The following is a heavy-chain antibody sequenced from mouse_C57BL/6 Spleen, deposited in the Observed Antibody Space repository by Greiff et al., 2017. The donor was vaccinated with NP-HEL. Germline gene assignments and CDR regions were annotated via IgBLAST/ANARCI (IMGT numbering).Heavy chain of an antibody. V-gene: IGHV5-6*01. Sequence: EVKVVESGGDLVKPGGSLKLSCAASGFTFSSYGMSWVRQTPDKRLEWVATVSSGGSYTYYLDSVQGRFTISRDNAKNTLYLQMSSLKSEDTAMYYCARHGDGNYVGAMDYWGQGTSVTVSS. CDR2: VSSGGSYT. J-gene: IGHJ4*01. D-gene: IGHD2-1*01. CDR1: GFTFSSYG. CDR3: ARHGDGNYVGAMDY.